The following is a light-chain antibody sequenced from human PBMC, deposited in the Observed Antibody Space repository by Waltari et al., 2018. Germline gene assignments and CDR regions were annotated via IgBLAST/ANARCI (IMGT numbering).Light chain of an antibody. CDR2: EDE. CDR3: QTWDTNTVV. J-gene: IGLJ2*01. V-gene: IGLV3-1*01. Sequence: SFALTQAPSLSVSPGQTPTIACSGDALGNKFVCWYQQKPGQSPVLVIFEDEKRPSGIPERFSASNSGNTALLTITGVQALDEAAYYCQTWDTNTVVFGGGTKLTVL. CDR1: ALGNKF.